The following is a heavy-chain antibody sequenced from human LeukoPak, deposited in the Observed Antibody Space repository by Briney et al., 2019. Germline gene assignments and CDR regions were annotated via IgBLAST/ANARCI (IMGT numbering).Heavy chain of an antibody. D-gene: IGHD1-7*01. J-gene: IGHJ4*02. Sequence: GESLKISCKASGYRFTTYWIAWVRQMPGKGLEWMGIIYPGDSDSRYSPSFQGQVTISADKSISTACLQWSSLKASDTAMYYCARHGIEGTTPYVDYWGQGTLVTVSS. V-gene: IGHV5-51*01. CDR1: GYRFTTYW. CDR3: ARHGIEGTTPYVDY. CDR2: IYPGDSDS.